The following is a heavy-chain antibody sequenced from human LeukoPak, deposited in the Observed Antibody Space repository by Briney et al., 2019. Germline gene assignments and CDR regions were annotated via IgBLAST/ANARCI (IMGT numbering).Heavy chain of an antibody. CDR3: ARDRYSGSYFAYYYYGMDV. V-gene: IGHV3-53*01. D-gene: IGHD1-26*01. Sequence: PGGSLRLSCAASGFTISSNYMSWVRQAPGKGLEWVSVIYSGGSTYYSDSAKGRFTISRDNSKNTLYLQMNSLRAEDTAVYYCARDRYSGSYFAYYYYGMDVWGQGTTVTVSS. CDR1: GFTISSNY. J-gene: IGHJ6*02. CDR2: IYSGGST.